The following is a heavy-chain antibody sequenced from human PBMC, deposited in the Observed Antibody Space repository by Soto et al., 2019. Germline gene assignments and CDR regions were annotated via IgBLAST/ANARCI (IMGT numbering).Heavy chain of an antibody. V-gene: IGHV1-69*18. CDR2: IVPVFPSV. J-gene: IGHJ6*02. Sequence: QVQLVQSGAEVKRPGSSVKVSCKASGGAFNNYAIYWVRQAPGQGLEWLGTIVPVFPSVYYAPRFQGRLTITADGYPDPVSMMMTSLKSEDTAVYYCAREMPSTAAAYFYYGLNVWGQGTSVTVSS. D-gene: IGHD6-13*01. CDR3: AREMPSTAAAYFYYGLNV. CDR1: GGAFNNYA.